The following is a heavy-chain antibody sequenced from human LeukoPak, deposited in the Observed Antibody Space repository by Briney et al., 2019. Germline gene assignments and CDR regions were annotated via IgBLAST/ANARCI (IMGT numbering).Heavy chain of an antibody. V-gene: IGHV4-61*02. CDR1: GDSISSGVFY. Sequence: SETLSLTCSLSGDSISSGVFYWSWIRQPAGKGLEWIGRIYTTGNTNYNPSLKSRVTMSIDTSETQFSLKLTSVTAADTAVYYCARGSFYRNSYYYYINVWGTGTTVTVSS. CDR2: IYTTGNT. CDR3: ARGSFYRNSYYYYINV. D-gene: IGHD5/OR15-5a*01. J-gene: IGHJ6*03.